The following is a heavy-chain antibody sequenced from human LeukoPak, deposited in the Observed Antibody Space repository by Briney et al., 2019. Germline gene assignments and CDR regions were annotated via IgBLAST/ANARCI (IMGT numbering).Heavy chain of an antibody. V-gene: IGHV3-23*01. D-gene: IGHD3-22*01. CDR3: AKDALGYYDGMRDAFDI. Sequence: GGSLRLSCAASGFTFSSYAMSWVRQAPGKGLEWVSAISGSGGSTYYADSVKGRFTISRDNSKNTLYLQMNSLRAEDTAVCYCAKDALGYYDGMRDAFDIWGQGTMVTVSS. J-gene: IGHJ3*02. CDR2: ISGSGGST. CDR1: GFTFSSYA.